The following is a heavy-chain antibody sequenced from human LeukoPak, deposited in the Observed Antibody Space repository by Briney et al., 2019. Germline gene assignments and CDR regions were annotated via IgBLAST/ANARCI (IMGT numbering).Heavy chain of an antibody. D-gene: IGHD4-17*01. J-gene: IGHJ5*02. CDR2: IYPGDSDT. CDR3: ARRVLTTVTPGGFDP. Sequence: GESLKISCKGSGYSFTSYWIGWVRQMPGEGLELMGIIYPGDSDTSYSPSFQGQVTISADKSISTAYLQWSSLKASDTAMYYCARRVLTTVTPGGFDPWGQGTLVTVSS. CDR1: GYSFTSYW. V-gene: IGHV5-51*01.